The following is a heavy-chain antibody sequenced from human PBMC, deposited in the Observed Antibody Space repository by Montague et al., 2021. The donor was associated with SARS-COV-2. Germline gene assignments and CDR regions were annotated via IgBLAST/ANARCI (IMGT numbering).Heavy chain of an antibody. J-gene: IGHJ2*01. V-gene: IGHV3-48*03. CDR1: GFTFSSYE. Sequence: SLRLSCAASGFTFSSYEMNWVRRAPGKGLEWVSYISSSGSTIYYADSVKGRFTISRDNAKNSLYLQMNSLRAEDTAVYYCASILRLPRWFDLWGRGTLVTVSS. CDR2: ISSSGSTI. CDR3: ASILRLPRWFDL. D-gene: IGHD3-3*01.